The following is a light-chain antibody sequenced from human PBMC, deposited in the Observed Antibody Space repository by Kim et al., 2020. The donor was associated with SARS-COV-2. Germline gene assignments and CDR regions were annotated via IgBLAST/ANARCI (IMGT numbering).Light chain of an antibody. CDR1: QSVLYSSNNKNY. CDR3: QQYYTTPPT. V-gene: IGKV4-1*01. J-gene: IGKJ4*01. Sequence: DIVMTQSPDSLAVSLGERATINCKSSQSVLYSSNNKNYLAWYQQRPGQPPKLLIWWASTRESGVPDRFSGSGSGTDFTLTISSLQAEDVAVYYCQQYYTTPPTFGGGTKVDIK. CDR2: WAS.